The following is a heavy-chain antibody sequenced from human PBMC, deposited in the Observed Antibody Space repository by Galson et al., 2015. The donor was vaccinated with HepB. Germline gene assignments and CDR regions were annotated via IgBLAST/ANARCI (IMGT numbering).Heavy chain of an antibody. CDR2: IYYTGTT. Sequence: LTCTVSGGSISSSSYYWGWIRQPPGKGLEWIGSIYYTGTTYYNPSLKSRVTISLDTSKNQFSLKLSSVTAADTAVYYCARYFFEISGYSNWFDSWGQGTLVTVSS. D-gene: IGHD3-22*01. V-gene: IGHV4-39*01. J-gene: IGHJ5*01. CDR1: GGSISSSSYY. CDR3: ARYFFEISGYSNWFDS.